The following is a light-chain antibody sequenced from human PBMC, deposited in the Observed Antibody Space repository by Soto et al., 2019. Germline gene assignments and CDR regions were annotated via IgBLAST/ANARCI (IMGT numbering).Light chain of an antibody. CDR1: QSASAW. CDR3: QQYDSYLYT. J-gene: IGKJ2*01. Sequence: DIQMTQSPSTLSASVGDRVTITCRASQSASAWLAWYQQKPGKAPKLLISKSSSLESGVPSRFSGSGSGTEFTLTISSLQPDDFATYYCQQYDSYLYTFGQGTKLESK. V-gene: IGKV1-5*03. CDR2: KSS.